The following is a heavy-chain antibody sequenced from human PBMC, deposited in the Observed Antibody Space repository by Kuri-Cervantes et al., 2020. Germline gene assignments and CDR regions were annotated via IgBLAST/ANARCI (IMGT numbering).Heavy chain of an antibody. CDR1: GFTFSSYS. V-gene: IGHV3-23*01. CDR3: AKHLVDYDYIWGSYRYGFPFGY. Sequence: GGSLRLSCAASGFTFSSYSMNWVRQAPGKGLEWVSAISGSGGSTYYADSVKGRFTISRDNSKNTLYLQMNSLRAEDTAVYYCAKHLVDYDYIWGSYRYGFPFGYWGQGTLVTVSS. J-gene: IGHJ4*02. CDR2: ISGSGGST. D-gene: IGHD3-16*02.